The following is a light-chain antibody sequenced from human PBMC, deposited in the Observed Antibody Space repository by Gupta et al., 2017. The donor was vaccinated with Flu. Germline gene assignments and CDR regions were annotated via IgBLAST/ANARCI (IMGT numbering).Light chain of an antibody. CDR3: QSFDASTVV. V-gene: IGLV6-57*03. CDR2: EDD. Sequence: NFMLTQPHSVSESPGKTVTISCTRSSGNIASNFMQWYQQRPGSAPTTVIYEDDQRPSGVPDRFACSIDSSSNSASLTISGLKTEDEADYYCQSFDASTVVCGGGTKLTVL. CDR1: SGNIASNF. J-gene: IGLJ2*01.